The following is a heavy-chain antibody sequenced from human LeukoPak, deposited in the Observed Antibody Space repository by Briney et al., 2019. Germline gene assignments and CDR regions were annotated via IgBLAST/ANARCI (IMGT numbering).Heavy chain of an antibody. CDR2: IKQEGVEK. D-gene: IGHD3-3*01. CDR3: ARGYDFWSAPYYFDY. CDR1: GFTFSSYW. V-gene: IGHV3-7*01. Sequence: GGSLRLSCAASGFTFSSYWMSWVRQAPGKGLEWVANIKQEGVEKYYVDSVKGRFTLYRHNAKNSVYLQMNSLRAEDTAVYYCARGYDFWSAPYYFDYWGQGTLVTVSS. J-gene: IGHJ4*02.